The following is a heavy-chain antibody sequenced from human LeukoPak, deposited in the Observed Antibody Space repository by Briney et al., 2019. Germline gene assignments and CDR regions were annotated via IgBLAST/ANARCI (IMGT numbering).Heavy chain of an antibody. CDR3: AKGKVNHDGALDA. CDR2: ISSSSSYI. D-gene: IGHD2-21*01. CDR1: GFSFSNYP. V-gene: IGHV3-21*04. J-gene: IGHJ3*01. Sequence: GGSLRLSCAASGFSFSNYPMSWVRQAPGKGLEWVSSISSSSSYIYYADSVKGRFTISRDNSKKTLYLQMNSLRAEDTAVYYCAKGKVNHDGALDAWGQGTLVTVSS.